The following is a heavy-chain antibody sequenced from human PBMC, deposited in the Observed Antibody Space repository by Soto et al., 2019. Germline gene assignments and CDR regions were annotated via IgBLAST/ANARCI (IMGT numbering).Heavy chain of an antibody. V-gene: IGHV4-59*01. CDR2: NYHSWTT. D-gene: IGHD5-12*01. CDR3: VREAYIGYGHAIDH. CDR1: GVTISTYY. J-gene: IGHJ4*02. Sequence: PSETLSLTCAVSGVTISTYYWSGIRQPPGKGLEWIGYNYHSWTTNYNPSLKSRVTISVDTSKNQFSLRLTSVTAADTAIYYCVREAYIGYGHAIDHWGQGTLVTVSS.